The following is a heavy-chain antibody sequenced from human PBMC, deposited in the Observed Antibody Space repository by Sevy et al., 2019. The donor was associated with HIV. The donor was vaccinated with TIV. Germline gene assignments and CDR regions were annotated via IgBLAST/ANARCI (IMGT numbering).Heavy chain of an antibody. CDR1: GFTFSSYG. J-gene: IGHJ6*02. CDR2: IWYDGSNK. V-gene: IGHV3-33*06. Sequence: GGSLRLSCAASGFTFSSYGMHWVRQAPGKGLEWVAVIWYDGSNKYYAYSVKGRFTISRDNSKNTLYLQMNSLRAEDTAVYYCAKDLLRFLEWPGYYYYGMDVWGQGTTVTVSS. D-gene: IGHD3-3*01. CDR3: AKDLLRFLEWPGYYYYGMDV.